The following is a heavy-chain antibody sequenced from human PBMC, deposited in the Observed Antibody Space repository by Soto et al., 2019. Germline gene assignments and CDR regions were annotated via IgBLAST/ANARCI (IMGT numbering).Heavy chain of an antibody. Sequence: QVQLVESGGGVVQRGRSLRLSCAASGFTFSSYGMHWVRQAPGKGLEWVAVIWYDGSNKYYADSVKGRFTISRDNSKNTLYLQMNSLRAEDTAVYYCARVVGATTIDYWGQGTLVTVSS. J-gene: IGHJ4*02. D-gene: IGHD1-26*01. CDR2: IWYDGSNK. CDR3: ARVVGATTIDY. V-gene: IGHV3-33*01. CDR1: GFTFSSYG.